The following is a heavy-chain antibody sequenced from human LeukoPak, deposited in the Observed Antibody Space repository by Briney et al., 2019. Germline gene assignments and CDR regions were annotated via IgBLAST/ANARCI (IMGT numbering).Heavy chain of an antibody. CDR2: IKQDGSEK. V-gene: IGHV3-7*01. CDR3: AREADGGGIAAAGTQYYHYYYMDV. CDR1: GFTFSSYW. Sequence: PGGSLRLSCAASGFTFSSYWMSWVRQAPGKGLEWVANIKQDGSEKYYVDSVKGRFTISRDNAKNSLYLQMNSLRAEDTAVYYCAREADGGGIAAAGTQYYHYYYMDVWGKGTTVTVSS. J-gene: IGHJ6*03. D-gene: IGHD6-13*01.